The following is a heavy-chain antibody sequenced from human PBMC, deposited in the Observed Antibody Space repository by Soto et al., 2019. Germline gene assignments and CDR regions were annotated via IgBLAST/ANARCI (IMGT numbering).Heavy chain of an antibody. V-gene: IGHV4-59*08. Sequence: PSETLSLTCTVSGGSISNYYWNWIRQPPGKGLEWIGYIYYNGSTNYNPSLKSRVTISVDTSKNQFSLKLSSVTAADTAVYYCARSGYIYCTNGVCLYNWFDPWGQGTLVTVSS. CDR2: IYYNGST. D-gene: IGHD2-8*01. J-gene: IGHJ5*02. CDR3: ARSGYIYCTNGVCLYNWFDP. CDR1: GGSISNYY.